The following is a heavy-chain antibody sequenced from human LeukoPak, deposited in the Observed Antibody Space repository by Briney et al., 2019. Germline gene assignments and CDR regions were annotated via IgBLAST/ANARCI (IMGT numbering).Heavy chain of an antibody. CDR3: AREGDIVEVAASIVAFDP. V-gene: IGHV1-46*01. CDR1: GYTFIRHY. CDR2: INPSGGRT. J-gene: IGHJ5*02. Sequence: ASVKVSCKASGYTFIRHYIHWVRQAPGQGLEWMGVINPSGGRTSYPQTLQGRVSMTTDTSTSTVYMELSSLRSEDTATYYCAREGDIVEVAASIVAFDPWGQGTLVTVSS. D-gene: IGHD2-2*02.